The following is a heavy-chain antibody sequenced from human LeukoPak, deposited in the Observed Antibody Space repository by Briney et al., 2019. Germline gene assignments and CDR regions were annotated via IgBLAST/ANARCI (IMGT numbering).Heavy chain of an antibody. CDR3: ARELVASKPSGYYYYMDV. V-gene: IGHV4-59*01. CDR2: IYYSGST. CDR1: GGSISSYY. Sequence: SETLSLTCTVSGGSISSYYWSWIRQPPGKGLEWIGYIYYSGSTNYNPSLKSRVTISVDTSKNQFSLKLSSVTAADTAVYYCARELVASKPSGYYYYMDVWGKGTTVTVSS. D-gene: IGHD6-6*01. J-gene: IGHJ6*03.